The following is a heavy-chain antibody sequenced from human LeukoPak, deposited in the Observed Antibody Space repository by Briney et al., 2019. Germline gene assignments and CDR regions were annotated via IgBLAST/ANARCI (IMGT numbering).Heavy chain of an antibody. CDR3: AKDLGHCSSTSCAPDY. J-gene: IGHJ4*02. CDR2: ISWNSGRI. D-gene: IGHD2-2*01. CDR1: GFTFDDYA. V-gene: IGHV3-9*01. Sequence: GGSLRLSCAASGFTFDDYAMHWVRQVPGKGLEWVSGISWNSGRIGYADSVKGRFTVSRDNAGNSLYLQMNSLRAEDTALYYCAKDLGHCSSTSCAPDYWGQGTLVTVSS.